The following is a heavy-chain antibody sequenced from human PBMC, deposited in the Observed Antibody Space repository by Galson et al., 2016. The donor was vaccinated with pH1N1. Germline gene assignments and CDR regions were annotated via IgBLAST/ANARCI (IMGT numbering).Heavy chain of an antibody. CDR3: ATLGGDIVVVPDATDYYYGLDV. CDR1: GFSLSSFW. J-gene: IGHJ6*02. CDR2: INEDGSKI. D-gene: IGHD2-2*01. Sequence: SLRLSCAASGFSLSSFWMTWVRQAPEKRREWVANINEDGSKIYYVDSVKGRFTISRDNSKNTLYLQMNSLRVEDTAVYYCATLGGDIVVVPDATDYYYGLDVWGQGTTV. V-gene: IGHV3-7*01.